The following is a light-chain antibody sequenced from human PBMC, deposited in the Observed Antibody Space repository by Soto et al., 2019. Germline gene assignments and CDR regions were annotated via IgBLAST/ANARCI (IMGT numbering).Light chain of an antibody. CDR3: CSYAGSSIVV. Sequence: QSVLTQPDSVSGSPGQSITISCTGTSSDVGSYNLVSWYQQHPGKAPKLMIYEVSKRPSGVSNRFSGSKSGNTASLTISGLQGEDEADYYCCSYAGSSIVVFGGGTKLTVL. CDR1: SSDVGSYNL. CDR2: EVS. V-gene: IGLV2-23*02. J-gene: IGLJ2*01.